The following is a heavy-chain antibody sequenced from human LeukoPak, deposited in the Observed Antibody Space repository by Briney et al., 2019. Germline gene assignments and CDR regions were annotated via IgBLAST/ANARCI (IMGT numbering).Heavy chain of an antibody. J-gene: IGHJ5*02. V-gene: IGHV1-18*01. CDR3: ARARPYCSSTSCYAGNWFDP. CDR2: ISAYNGNT. D-gene: IGHD2-2*01. CDR1: GYTFTSYG. Sequence: ASVKVSCKASGYTFTSYGISWVRQAPGQGLEWMGWISAYNGNTNYAQKLQGRVTMTTDTSTSTAYMELRSLRSDDTAVYYCARARPYCSSTSCYAGNWFDPWGQGTLVTVSS.